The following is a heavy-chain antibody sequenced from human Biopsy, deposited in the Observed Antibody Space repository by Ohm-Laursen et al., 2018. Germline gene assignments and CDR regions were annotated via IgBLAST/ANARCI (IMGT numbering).Heavy chain of an antibody. Sequence: SLSLSCAASGFIFSVHYMDWVRQAPGKGLEWVGRVRNKAQSYTTEYGASVKGRFTVSRDDSKNSQYLQMNSLKTEDTAVYFCVRGATNKDSYANGLNVWGQGTTVTVSS. CDR2: VRNKAQSYTT. CDR1: GFIFSVHY. V-gene: IGHV3-72*01. D-gene: IGHD1/OR15-1a*01. CDR3: VRGATNKDSYANGLNV. J-gene: IGHJ6*02.